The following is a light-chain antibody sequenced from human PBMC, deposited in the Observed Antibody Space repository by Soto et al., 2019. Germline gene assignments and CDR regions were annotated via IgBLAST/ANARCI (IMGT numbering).Light chain of an antibody. CDR3: QQYNSYSRT. CDR2: DTS. V-gene: IGKV3D-15*01. Sequence: EIVLTQSPATLSVSPGERVTLSFRASQSVSNKLAWYQQKPGQAPRLLISDTSTRATGIPARFSGSGSGTEFTLTISSLQPDDFATYYCQQYNSYSRTFGQGTKVDIK. CDR1: QSVSNK. J-gene: IGKJ1*01.